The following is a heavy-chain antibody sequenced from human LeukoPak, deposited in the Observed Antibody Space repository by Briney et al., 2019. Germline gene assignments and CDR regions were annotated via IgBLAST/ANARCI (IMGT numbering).Heavy chain of an antibody. CDR3: ARRMTTVTTKYFDL. CDR2: IDWNGGSP. D-gene: IGHD4-17*01. CDR1: GFTFSSYG. Sequence: GGSLRLSCAASGFTFSSYGMSWVRQAPGKGLEWVSGIDWNGGSPVYVDSVKGRFTISRDNAKNSLYLQMNSLRAEDTALYYCARRMTTVTTKYFDLWGRGTLVTVSS. J-gene: IGHJ2*01. V-gene: IGHV3-20*04.